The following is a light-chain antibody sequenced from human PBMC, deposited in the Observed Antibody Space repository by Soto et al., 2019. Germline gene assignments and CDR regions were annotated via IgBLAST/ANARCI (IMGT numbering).Light chain of an antibody. Sequence: DIQMTQSPSTLSASVGDRVTITCRASQSNSSWLAWYQQKPGKAPKLLIYDASSLGSGVPSRFSGSGSGTEFTLTISSLQPDDFATYYCQQYNSYSGTFGQGTKVEIK. J-gene: IGKJ1*01. V-gene: IGKV1-5*01. CDR2: DAS. CDR1: QSNSSW. CDR3: QQYNSYSGT.